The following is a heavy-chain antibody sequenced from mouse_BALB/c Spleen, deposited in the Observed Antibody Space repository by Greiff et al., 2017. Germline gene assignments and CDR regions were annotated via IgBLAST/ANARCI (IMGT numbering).Heavy chain of an antibody. CDR2: IDPANGNT. CDR3: ARRDYYGRGAMDY. Sequence: EVQLQQSGAELVKPGASVKLSCTASGFNIKDTYMHWVKQRPEQGLEWIGRIDPANGNTKYDPKFQGKATITADTSSNTAYLQLSSLTSEDTAVYYCARRDYYGRGAMDYWGQGTSVTVSS. V-gene: IGHV14-3*02. D-gene: IGHD1-1*01. J-gene: IGHJ4*01. CDR1: GFNIKDTY.